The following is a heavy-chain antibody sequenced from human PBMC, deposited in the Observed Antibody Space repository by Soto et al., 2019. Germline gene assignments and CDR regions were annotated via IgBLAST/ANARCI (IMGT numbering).Heavy chain of an antibody. V-gene: IGHV4-39*02. CDR2: IYYSGST. J-gene: IGHJ4*02. CDR1: GGSISRSSYY. D-gene: IGHD3-10*01. CDR3: STLWFGAADY. Sequence: QLQLQESGPGLVKPSETLSLTCTVSGGSISRSSYYWGWIRQPPGKGLEWIGSIYYSGSTHYNPSLRSLVTLSVATSKTHFSLKLTSVTAADTAVSYWSTLWFGAADYWGQGTLVTVSS.